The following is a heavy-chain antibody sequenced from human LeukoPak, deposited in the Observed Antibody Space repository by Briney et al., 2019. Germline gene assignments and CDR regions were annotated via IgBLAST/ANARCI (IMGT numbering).Heavy chain of an antibody. D-gene: IGHD5-18*01. J-gene: IGHJ4*02. CDR3: ARDQDTAMVLFDY. CDR2: ISSSGSTI. Sequence: GGSLRLSCAASGFTFSDYCMSWIRQAPGKGLEWVSYISSSGSTIYYADSVKGRFTISRDNAKNSLYLQMNSLRAEDTAVYYCARDQDTAMVLFDYWGQGTLVTVSS. V-gene: IGHV3-11*04. CDR1: GFTFSDYC.